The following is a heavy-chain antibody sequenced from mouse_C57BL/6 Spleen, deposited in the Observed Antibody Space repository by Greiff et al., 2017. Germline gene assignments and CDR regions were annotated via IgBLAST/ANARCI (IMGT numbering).Heavy chain of an antibody. V-gene: IGHV1-82*01. J-gene: IGHJ4*01. CDR2: IYPGDGDT. Sequence: VQLQESGPELVKPGASVKISCKASGYAFSSSWMNWVKQRPGKGLEWIGRIYPGDGDTNYNGKFKGKATLTADKSSSTAYIQLSSLTSEDSAVYFCARGRPYAMDYWGQGTSVTVSS. CDR3: ARGRPYAMDY. CDR1: GYAFSSSW.